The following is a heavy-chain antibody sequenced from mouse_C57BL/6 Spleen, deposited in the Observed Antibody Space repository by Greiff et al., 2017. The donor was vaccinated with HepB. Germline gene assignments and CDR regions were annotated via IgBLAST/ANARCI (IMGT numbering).Heavy chain of an antibody. CDR2: ISSGSSTI. V-gene: IGHV5-17*01. CDR3: ARIGTNYAMDY. Sequence: EVKLVESGGGLVKPGGSLKLSCAASGFTFSDYGMHWVRQAPEKGLEWVAYISSGSSTIYYADTVKGRFTISRDNAKNTLFLQMTSLRSEDTAMYYCARIGTNYAMDYWGQGTSVTVSS. CDR1: GFTFSDYG. J-gene: IGHJ4*01. D-gene: IGHD4-1*01.